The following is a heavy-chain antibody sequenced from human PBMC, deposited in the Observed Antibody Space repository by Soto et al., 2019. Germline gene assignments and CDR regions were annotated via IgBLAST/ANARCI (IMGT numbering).Heavy chain of an antibody. Sequence: GGSLRLSCAASGFTFSSYDMHWVRQATGKGLEWVSAIGTAGDTYYPGSVKGRFTISRENAKNSLYLQMNSLRAGDTAVYYCARVSRGSNFFDYWGQGPLVTVSS. V-gene: IGHV3-13*01. CDR1: GFTFSSYD. CDR2: IGTAGDT. CDR3: ARVSRGSNFFDY. J-gene: IGHJ4*02. D-gene: IGHD4-4*01.